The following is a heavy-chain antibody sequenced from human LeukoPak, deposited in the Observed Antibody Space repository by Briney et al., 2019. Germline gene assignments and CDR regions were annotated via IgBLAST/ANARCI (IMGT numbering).Heavy chain of an antibody. D-gene: IGHD6-19*01. Sequence: SETLSLTCAVSGYSISGGYYWGWIRQPPGKGLEWIGSIYHSGSTYYNPSLKSRVTISVDTSKNQFSLKLSSVTAADTAVYYCASAVAGSGVPNAWGQGTLVTVSS. J-gene: IGHJ4*02. CDR1: GYSISGGYY. V-gene: IGHV4-38-2*01. CDR2: IYHSGST. CDR3: ASAVAGSGVPNA.